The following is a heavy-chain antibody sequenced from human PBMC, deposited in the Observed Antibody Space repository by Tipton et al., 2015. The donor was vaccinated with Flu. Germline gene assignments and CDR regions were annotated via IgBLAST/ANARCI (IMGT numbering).Heavy chain of an antibody. J-gene: IGHJ3*02. V-gene: IGHV4-39*07. Sequence: TLSLTCTVSGGSISSSSHYWGWIRQAPGRGLEWVGSIYYTGYPYYNSSLKSRLAMSIDTSKKQFSLRLSSVTAADTAVYYCATHCVGVCSHAFDIWGQGTMVTVSS. CDR2: IYYTGYP. D-gene: IGHD2-21*02. CDR3: ATHCVGVCSHAFDI. CDR1: GGSISSSSHY.